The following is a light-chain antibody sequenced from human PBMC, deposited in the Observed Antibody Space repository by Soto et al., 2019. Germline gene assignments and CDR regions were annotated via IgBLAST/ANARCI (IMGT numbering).Light chain of an antibody. CDR3: QQYNNWPGTT. J-gene: IGKJ4*01. V-gene: IGKV3-15*01. CDR2: GAS. Sequence: EIVMTQSPATLSVSPGERATLSCRASQSVSSNLAWYQQKPGQAPRLLIYGASTRATGIPARFSGSGSGTEFTLTIRSLQSEDFAVYYCQQYNNWPGTTFGGGTKVEIK. CDR1: QSVSSN.